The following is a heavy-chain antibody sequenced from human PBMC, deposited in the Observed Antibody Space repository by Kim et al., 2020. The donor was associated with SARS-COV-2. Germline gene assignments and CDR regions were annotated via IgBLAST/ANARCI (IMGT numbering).Heavy chain of an antibody. Sequence: ASVKVSCKASGYTFTSYYMHWVRQAPGQGLEWMGIINPSGGSTSYAQKFQGRVTMTRDTSTSTVYMELSSLRSEDTAVYYCARVGCSSTSCYHKYFDYWGQGTLVTVSS. CDR1: GYTFTSYY. V-gene: IGHV1-46*01. J-gene: IGHJ4*02. CDR3: ARVGCSSTSCYHKYFDY. CDR2: INPSGGST. D-gene: IGHD2-2*01.